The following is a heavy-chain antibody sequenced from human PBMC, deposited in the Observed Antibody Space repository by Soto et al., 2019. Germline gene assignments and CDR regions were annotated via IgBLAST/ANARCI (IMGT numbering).Heavy chain of an antibody. CDR3: AKDPRGAN. Sequence: QVQLVESGGGVVQPGRSLRLSCAASGFTFSSYGMHWVRQAPGKGLEWVAVISYDGSNKYYADSVKGRFTISRDNSKNTRYLQMNSLRAEDTAVYYCAKDPRGANWGQGTLVTVSS. V-gene: IGHV3-30*18. CDR1: GFTFSSYG. J-gene: IGHJ4*02. D-gene: IGHD3-16*01. CDR2: ISYDGSNK.